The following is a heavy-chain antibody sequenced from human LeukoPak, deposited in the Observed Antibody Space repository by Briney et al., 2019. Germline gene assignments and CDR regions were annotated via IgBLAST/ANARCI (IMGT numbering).Heavy chain of an antibody. Sequence: SQTLSLTCAISGDSVSSNSAAWNWIRQSPSRGLEWLGRTYYRSKWYNDYAVSVKSRITINPDTSKNQFSLQLNSVTPEDTAVYYCAREFSRYYDGSGYAKAFDIWGQGTMVTVSS. D-gene: IGHD3-22*01. CDR3: AREFSRYYDGSGYAKAFDI. V-gene: IGHV6-1*01. CDR2: TYYRSKWYN. CDR1: GDSVSSNSAA. J-gene: IGHJ3*02.